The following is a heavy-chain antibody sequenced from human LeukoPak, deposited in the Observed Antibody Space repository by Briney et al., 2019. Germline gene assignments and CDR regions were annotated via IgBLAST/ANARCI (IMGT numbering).Heavy chain of an antibody. J-gene: IGHJ6*02. Sequence: GGSLRLSCAASGFTVSNNCLSWVRQAPGKGLEWVSFIYSGDSTYYADSVKGRFTISRDSSKNTVHLQMNSLRAEDTAVYYCARDGGSGTSTGYNGYLYYGMDVWGQGTTVTVS. V-gene: IGHV3-66*01. CDR2: IYSGDST. CDR1: GFTVSNNC. CDR3: ARDGGSGTSTGYNGYLYYGMDV. D-gene: IGHD3-9*01.